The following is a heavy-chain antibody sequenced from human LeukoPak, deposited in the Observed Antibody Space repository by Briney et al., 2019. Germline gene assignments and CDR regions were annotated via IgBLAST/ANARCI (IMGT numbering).Heavy chain of an antibody. CDR3: AKSRVGATTLFDY. CDR1: GFTFSSYG. J-gene: IGHJ4*02. CDR2: ISGSGGST. D-gene: IGHD1-26*01. V-gene: IGHV3-23*01. Sequence: GGTLRLSCAASGFTFSSYGMSWVRQAPGKGLEWVSAISGSGGSTYYADSVKGRFTISRDNSKNTLYLQMNSLRAEDTAVYYCAKSRVGATTLFDYWGQGILVTVSS.